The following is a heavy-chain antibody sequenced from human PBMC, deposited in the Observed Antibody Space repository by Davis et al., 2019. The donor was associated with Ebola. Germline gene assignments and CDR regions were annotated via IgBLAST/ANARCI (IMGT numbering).Heavy chain of an antibody. CDR2: INPNSGGT. CDR1: GYTFTGYY. CDR3: ARLGYGDYENWFDP. J-gene: IGHJ5*02. Sequence: ASVKVSCKASGYTFTGYYMHWVRQAPGQGLEWMGWINPNSGGTNYAQKFQGRVTMTRNTSISTAYLQWSSLKASDTAMYYCARLGYGDYENWFDPWGQGTLVTVSS. D-gene: IGHD4-17*01. V-gene: IGHV1-2*02.